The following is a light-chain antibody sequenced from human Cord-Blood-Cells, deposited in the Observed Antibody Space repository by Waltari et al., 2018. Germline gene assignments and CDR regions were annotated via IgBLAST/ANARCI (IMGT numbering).Light chain of an antibody. J-gene: IGLJ2*01. CDR2: EGS. CDR1: SSDVGSYNL. Sequence: QSALIQPASVSGSPGQSITISCTGTSSDVGSYNLVSWYQQHPGKAPKIMIYEGSKRPSGVSNRFSGSKSGNTASLTISGLQAEDEADYYCCSYAGSSTLVFGGGTKLTVL. CDR3: CSYAGSSTLV. V-gene: IGLV2-23*01.